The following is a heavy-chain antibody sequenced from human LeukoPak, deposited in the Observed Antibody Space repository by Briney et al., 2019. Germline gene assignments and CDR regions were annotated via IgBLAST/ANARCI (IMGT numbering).Heavy chain of an antibody. J-gene: IGHJ3*02. CDR2: IYYSGST. CDR1: GGSISSYF. V-gene: IGHV4-59*01. D-gene: IGHD3-3*01. Sequence: PSETLSLTCTVSGGSISSYFWSWIRQPPGKGLEWIGYIYYSGSTNYNPSLRSRVTISVDTSKNQFSLKLSSVTAADTAVYWCARDRGRIEWNRVAFDIWGQGTMVTVSS. CDR3: ARDRGRIEWNRVAFDI.